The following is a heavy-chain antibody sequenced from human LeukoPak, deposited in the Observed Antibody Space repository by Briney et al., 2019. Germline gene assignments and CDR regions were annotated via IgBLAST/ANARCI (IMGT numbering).Heavy chain of an antibody. CDR1: GDSISSYY. V-gene: IGHV4-59*01. CDR2: LSYSGST. Sequence: PSETLSLTGTVSGDSISSYYWSWIRQPPEMGLEGIAYLSYSGSTNYNPSLKSRVTISVDTSKTQFSLKMNSVTAADTAVYYCARLQRITMAGPDYWYFDLWGRGTLVTVSS. CDR3: ARLQRITMAGPDYWYFDL. J-gene: IGHJ2*01. D-gene: IGHD3-10*01.